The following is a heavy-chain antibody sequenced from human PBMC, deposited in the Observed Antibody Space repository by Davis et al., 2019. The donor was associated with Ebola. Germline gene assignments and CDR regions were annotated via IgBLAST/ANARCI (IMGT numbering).Heavy chain of an antibody. CDR2: IYYSGST. J-gene: IGHJ5*02. D-gene: IGHD6-13*01. CDR1: GGSISSYY. CDR3: ARGKAAAGSNWFDP. Sequence: MPSETLSLTCTVSGGSISSYYWSWIRQPPGKGLEWIGSIYYSGSTYYNPSLKSRVTISVDTSKNQFSLKLSSVTAADTAVYYCARGKAAAGSNWFDPWGQGTLVTVSS. V-gene: IGHV4-59*01.